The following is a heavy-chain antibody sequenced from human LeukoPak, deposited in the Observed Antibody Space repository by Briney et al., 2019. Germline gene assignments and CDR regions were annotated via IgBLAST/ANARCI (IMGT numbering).Heavy chain of an antibody. D-gene: IGHD6-13*01. CDR3: ARDEGIGAFDI. V-gene: IGHV3-7*01. CDR2: INPDGGEQ. Sequence: GGSLRLSCAASGFTFSRYWMTWVRQAPGKGREWVASINPDGGEQFLVDSAKGRFTIYRDNARNSLDLQMNSLRGEDTAVYYCARDEGIGAFDIWGQGTMVTVSS. CDR1: GFTFSRYW. J-gene: IGHJ3*02.